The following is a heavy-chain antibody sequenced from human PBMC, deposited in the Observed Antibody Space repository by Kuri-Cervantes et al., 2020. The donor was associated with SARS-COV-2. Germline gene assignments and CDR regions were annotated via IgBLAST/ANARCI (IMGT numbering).Heavy chain of an antibody. CDR1: GFTFSSYS. CDR3: AKQLPAYYDFWSGYYTYLDS. CDR2: ISSSSSYI. D-gene: IGHD3-3*01. Sequence: GESLKISCAASGFTFSSYSMNWVRQAPGKGLEWVSSISSSSSYIYYADSVKGRFTISRDNAKNSLYLQMNSLRAEDTAVYYCAKQLPAYYDFWSGYYTYLDSWGQGTLVTVSS. J-gene: IGHJ4*02. V-gene: IGHV3-21*01.